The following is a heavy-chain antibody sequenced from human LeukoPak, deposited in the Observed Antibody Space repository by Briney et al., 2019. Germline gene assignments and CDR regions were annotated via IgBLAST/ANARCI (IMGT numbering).Heavy chain of an antibody. J-gene: IGHJ4*02. CDR1: AFTFSDHY. D-gene: IGHD3-22*01. CDR2: IRKKANSDTT. V-gene: IGHV3-72*01. CDR3: ARVWYDRSGYFCYY. Sequence: GGSLRLSCAPSAFTFSDHYVDWVRQAPGKGLEWVGRIRKKANSDTTEYAASVKGRFTISRDDSKNSLYLQMNSLKTEDTAVYYWARVWYDRSGYFCYYWGQGTLVTVSS.